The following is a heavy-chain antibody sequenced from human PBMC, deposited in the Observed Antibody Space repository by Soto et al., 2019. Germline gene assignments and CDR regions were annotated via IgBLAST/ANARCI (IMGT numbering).Heavy chain of an antibody. CDR1: GGSFSGYY. CDR2: INHSGGT. V-gene: IGHV4-34*01. D-gene: IGHD3-22*01. J-gene: IGHJ4*02. Sequence: SETLSLTCAVYGGSFSGYYWSWIRQPPGKGLEWIGEINHSGGTNHNPSLKSRVSISVDTSKNQFSLKLRSVTAADTAVYYCARGITMIVQPDKYYFDSWGQGNMVTVSS. CDR3: ARGITMIVQPDKYYFDS.